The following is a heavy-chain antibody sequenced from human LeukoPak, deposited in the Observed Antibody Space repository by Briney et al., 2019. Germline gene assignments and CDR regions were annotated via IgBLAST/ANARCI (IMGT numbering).Heavy chain of an antibody. D-gene: IGHD2-21*02. V-gene: IGHV3-30*18. J-gene: IGHJ6*02. Sequence: GGSLRLSCAASGFTFSSYGMHWVRQAPGKGLEWVAVISYDGSNKYYADSVKGRFTISRDNSKNTLYLQMYSLRAEDTAVYYCAKGAVRFVVVTGGVGMDVWGQGTTVTVSS. CDR2: ISYDGSNK. CDR1: GFTFSSYG. CDR3: AKGAVRFVVVTGGVGMDV.